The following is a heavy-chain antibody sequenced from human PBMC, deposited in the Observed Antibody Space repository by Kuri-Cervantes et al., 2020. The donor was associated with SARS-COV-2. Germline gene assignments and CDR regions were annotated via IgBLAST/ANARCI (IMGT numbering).Heavy chain of an antibody. CDR1: GGSFSGYY. D-gene: IGHD3-16*01. V-gene: IGHV4-34*01. J-gene: IGHJ3*01. CDR3: ARNWGFGFDV. Sequence: ESLKISCAVYGGSFSGYYWSWIRQPPGKGLEWIGQMYLPGIANYNPSLRGRVTMSGDKSQSQISLKLISLTAADTAVYYCARNWGFGFDVWGQGIMVTVSS. CDR2: MYLPGIA.